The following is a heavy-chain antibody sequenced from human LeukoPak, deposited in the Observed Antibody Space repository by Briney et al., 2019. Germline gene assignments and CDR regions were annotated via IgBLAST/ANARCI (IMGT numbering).Heavy chain of an antibody. V-gene: IGHV1-69*05. CDR2: IIPIFGTA. Sequence: GASVKVSCKASGGTFSSYAISWVRQAPGQGLEWMGGIIPIFGTANYAQKFQGRVTMTRNTSISTAYMELSSLRSEDTAVYYCARGLDTYSSGWYMEYYFDYWGQGTLVTVSS. CDR3: ARGLDTYSSGWYMEYYFDY. D-gene: IGHD6-19*01. CDR1: GGTFSSYA. J-gene: IGHJ4*02.